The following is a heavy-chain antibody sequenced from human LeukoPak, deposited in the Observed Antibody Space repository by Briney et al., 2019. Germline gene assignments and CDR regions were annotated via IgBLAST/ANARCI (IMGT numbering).Heavy chain of an antibody. D-gene: IGHD4-23*01. Sequence: GGSLRLSCAASGFTFRFYAMNWVRQAPGKGLEWVSSISSSSSYIYYADSVKGRFTISRDNAKNSLYLQMNSLRAEDTAVYYCARAFYGGNSPYYFDYWGQGTLVTVSS. J-gene: IGHJ4*02. CDR2: ISSSSSYI. CDR1: GFTFRFYA. V-gene: IGHV3-21*01. CDR3: ARAFYGGNSPYYFDY.